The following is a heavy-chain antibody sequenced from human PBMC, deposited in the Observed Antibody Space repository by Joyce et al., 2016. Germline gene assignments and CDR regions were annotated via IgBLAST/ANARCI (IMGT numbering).Heavy chain of an antibody. CDR2: ISGTSYYI. Sequence: QLVESGGGVVKQGGSLRLSCEASGSTFSSSSMSWFRQAPGKGLDWVAAISGTSYYIFHAETVRGRFTVSRDNAKKTLYLQMNSLRAEDSAVFYCARGGISYYYAMDVWGQGTTVTVSS. D-gene: IGHD3-16*01. CDR3: ARGGISYYYAMDV. J-gene: IGHJ6*02. CDR1: GSTFSSSS. V-gene: IGHV3-21*01.